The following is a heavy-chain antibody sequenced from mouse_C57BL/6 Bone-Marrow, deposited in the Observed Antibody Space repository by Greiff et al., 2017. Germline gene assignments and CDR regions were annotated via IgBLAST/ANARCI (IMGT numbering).Heavy chain of an antibody. J-gene: IGHJ1*03. V-gene: IGHV5-6*02. Sequence: EVKLVESGGDLVKPGGSLKLSCAASGFTFSSYGMSWVRQTPDKRLEWVATISSGGSYTYYPDSVKGRFTISRDNAKNTLYLQMSSLKSEDTAMYNCARRGDGSDWYFDVWGTGTTVTVSS. CDR1: GFTFSSYG. CDR3: ARRGDGSDWYFDV. CDR2: ISSGGSYT.